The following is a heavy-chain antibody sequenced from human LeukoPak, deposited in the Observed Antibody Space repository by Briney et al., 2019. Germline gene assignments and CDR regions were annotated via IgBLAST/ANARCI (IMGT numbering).Heavy chain of an antibody. Sequence: PSETLSLTCTVSGGSISSYYWSWLRQPPGKGLEWIGYIYYSVSTNYNPSLKSRVTISVNTSKNQFSLKLSSVTAADTAVYYCARPRYSGSYRRAYFDLWGRGTLVTVSS. CDR3: ARPRYSGSYRRAYFDL. V-gene: IGHV4-59*08. D-gene: IGHD1-26*01. CDR1: GGSISSYY. J-gene: IGHJ2*01. CDR2: IYYSVST.